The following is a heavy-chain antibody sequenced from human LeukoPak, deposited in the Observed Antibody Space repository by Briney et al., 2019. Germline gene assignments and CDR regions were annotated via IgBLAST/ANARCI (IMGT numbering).Heavy chain of an antibody. V-gene: IGHV4-30-2*01. CDR3: ARVEGFWFDP. Sequence: SETLSLTCAVSGGSISSGGYSWSWTRQPPGKGLEWIGYIYHSGSTYYNPSLKSRVTISVDRSKNQFSLKLSSVTAADTAVYYCARVEGFWFDPWGQGTLVTVSS. CDR2: IYHSGST. J-gene: IGHJ5*02. CDR1: GGSISSGGYS.